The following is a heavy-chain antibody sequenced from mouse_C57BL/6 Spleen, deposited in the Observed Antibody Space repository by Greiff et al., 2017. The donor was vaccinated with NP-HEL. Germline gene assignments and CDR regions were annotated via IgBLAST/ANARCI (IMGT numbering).Heavy chain of an antibody. V-gene: IGHV3-6*01. Sequence: ESGPGLVKPSQSLSLTCSVTGYSITSGYYWNWIRQFPGNKLEWMGYISYDGSNNYNPSLKNRISITRDTSKNQFFLKLNSVTTEDTATYYCARFYYDYEDYFDYWGQGTTLTVSS. D-gene: IGHD2-4*01. J-gene: IGHJ2*01. CDR3: ARFYYDYEDYFDY. CDR1: GYSITSGYY. CDR2: ISYDGSN.